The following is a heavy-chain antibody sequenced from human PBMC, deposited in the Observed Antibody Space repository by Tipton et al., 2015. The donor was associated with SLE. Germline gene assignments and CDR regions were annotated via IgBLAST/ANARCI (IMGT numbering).Heavy chain of an antibody. Sequence: SLRLSCAASGSTFSNYGMSWVRQAPGKGLEWVASFSGTTSYIFYAHSVEGRFTISRDNAKNAMFLQMNSLTAEDTAVYYCVRGVFDFWGQGTMVTVSS. CDR1: GSTFSNYG. D-gene: IGHD3-10*01. V-gene: IGHV3-21*01. J-gene: IGHJ5*01. CDR3: VRGVFDF. CDR2: FSGTTSYI.